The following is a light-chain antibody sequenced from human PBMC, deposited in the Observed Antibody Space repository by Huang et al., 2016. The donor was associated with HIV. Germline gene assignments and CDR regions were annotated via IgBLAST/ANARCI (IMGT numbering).Light chain of an antibody. CDR1: QSILYSSTDKSY. V-gene: IGKV4-1*01. CDR2: WAS. CDR3: QQYYSSPFT. Sequence: DIVTTQSPDSLAVSLGERATINCKSSQSILYSSTDKSYLAWYHQKPGQPPKLLIYWASTRESGVPDRFSGSGSGTDFTLTISSLQAEDVAVYYCQQYYSSPFTFGPGTKVDIK. J-gene: IGKJ3*01.